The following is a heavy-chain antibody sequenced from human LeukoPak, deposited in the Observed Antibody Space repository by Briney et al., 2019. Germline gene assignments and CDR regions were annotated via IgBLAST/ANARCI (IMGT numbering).Heavy chain of an antibody. V-gene: IGHV1-8*03. D-gene: IGHD3-3*01. Sequence: VASVKASCKASGYTFTSYDINWVRQATGQGLEWMGWMNPNSGNTGYAQKFQGRVTITRNTSISTAYMELSSLRSEDTAVYYCARGGITDYYYYYMDVWGKGTTVTVSS. J-gene: IGHJ6*03. CDR3: ARGGITDYYYYYMDV. CDR1: GYTFTSYD. CDR2: MNPNSGNT.